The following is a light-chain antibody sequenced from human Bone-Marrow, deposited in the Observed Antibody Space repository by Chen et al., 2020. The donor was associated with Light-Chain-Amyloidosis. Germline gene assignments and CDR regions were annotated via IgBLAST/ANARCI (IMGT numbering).Light chain of an antibody. CDR3: QSADSSGTYEVI. CDR1: DLPTKY. J-gene: IGLJ2*01. CDR2: RDT. Sequence: SYELTQPPSVSVYPGQTARITCSGDDLPTKYAYWYQQKPGQAPVLVIHRDTERPSGISERFSGSSSVTTATLTISGVQAEDEADYHCQSADSSGTYEVIFGGGTKLTVL. V-gene: IGLV3-25*03.